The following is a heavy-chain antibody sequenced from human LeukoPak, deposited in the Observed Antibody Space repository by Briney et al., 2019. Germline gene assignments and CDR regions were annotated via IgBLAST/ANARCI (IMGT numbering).Heavy chain of an antibody. CDR1: GGSISSGDCY. CDR3: ARDLAAAGSDYFDY. D-gene: IGHD6-13*01. CDR2: IYYSGST. Sequence: SETLSLTCTVSGGSISSGDCYWSWIRQHPGKGLEWIGYIYYSGSTYYNPSLKSRLTISVDTSRNQFSLKLSSVTAADTAVYYCARDLAAAGSDYFDYWGQGTLVTVSS. J-gene: IGHJ4*02. V-gene: IGHV4-31*03.